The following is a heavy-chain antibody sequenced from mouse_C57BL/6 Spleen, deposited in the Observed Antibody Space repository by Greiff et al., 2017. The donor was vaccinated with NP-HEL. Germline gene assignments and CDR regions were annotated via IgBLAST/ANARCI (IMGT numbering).Heavy chain of an antibody. CDR3: ARLYGSSYNYFDY. V-gene: IGHV1-69*01. J-gene: IGHJ2*01. D-gene: IGHD1-1*01. CDR2: IDPSDSYT. CDR1: GYTFTSYW. Sequence: VQLQQPGAELVMPGASVKLSCKASGYTFTSYWMHWVKQRPGQGLEWIGEIDPSDSYTNYNQKFKGKSTLTVDKSSSTAYMQLSSLTSEDSAVYYCARLYGSSYNYFDYWGQGTTLTVSS.